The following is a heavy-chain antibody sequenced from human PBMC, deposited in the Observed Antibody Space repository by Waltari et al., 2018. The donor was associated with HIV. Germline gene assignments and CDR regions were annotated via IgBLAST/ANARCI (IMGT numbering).Heavy chain of an antibody. V-gene: IGHV3-11*01. D-gene: IGHD3-16*01. Sequence: QLQPVEHGGRLFNHAASLRLSCAASVFTICDYYLSWIRLAQGKGLEWFSYISSSGSTIYYADSVKGRFTISRDNAKNSLYLQMNSLRAEDTAVYYCARARLIHWTGPFDYWGQGTLVTVSS. J-gene: IGHJ4*02. CDR1: VFTICDYY. CDR2: ISSSGSTI. CDR3: ARARLIHWTGPFDY.